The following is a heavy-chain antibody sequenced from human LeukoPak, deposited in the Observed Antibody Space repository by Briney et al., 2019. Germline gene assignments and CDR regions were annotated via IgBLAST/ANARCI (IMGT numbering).Heavy chain of an antibody. CDR2: IWYDGSNK. CDR3: ARDRGDSSSSFGPFDY. V-gene: IGHV3-33*01. Sequence: GGSLRLSCAGSGFTFSSYGMHWVRQAPGKGLEWVAVIWYDGSNKYYADSVKGRFTISRDNSKNTLYLQMNSLRAEDTAVYYCARDRGDSSSSFGPFDYWGQGTLVTVSS. D-gene: IGHD6-6*01. CDR1: GFTFSSYG. J-gene: IGHJ4*02.